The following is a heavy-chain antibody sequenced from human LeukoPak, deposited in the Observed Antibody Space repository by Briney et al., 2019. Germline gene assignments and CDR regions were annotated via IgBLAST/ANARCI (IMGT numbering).Heavy chain of an antibody. CDR2: ISAYNGNT. D-gene: IGHD2-15*01. Sequence: ASVKVSCKASGYTFTSYGISWVRQAPGQGLEWMGWISAYNGNTNYAQKLQGRVTMTTDTPTSTAYMELRSLRSDDTAVYYCARARSGHTDFDYWGQGTLVTVSS. CDR3: ARARSGHTDFDY. V-gene: IGHV1-18*01. CDR1: GYTFTSYG. J-gene: IGHJ4*02.